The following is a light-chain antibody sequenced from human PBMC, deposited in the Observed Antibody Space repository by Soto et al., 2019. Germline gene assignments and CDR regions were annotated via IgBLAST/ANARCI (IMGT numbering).Light chain of an antibody. Sequence: QSALTQPPSVSAAPGQKVTISCSGGSSNIGDNYVSWYQQLPGTAPKLLIYDNNKRPSGIPDRFSGSKSGTSATLDISGLQTGDEADYYCGSWDTSLSGIIFGGGTKVTVL. V-gene: IGLV1-51*01. CDR1: SSNIGDNY. CDR2: DNN. CDR3: GSWDTSLSGII. J-gene: IGLJ2*01.